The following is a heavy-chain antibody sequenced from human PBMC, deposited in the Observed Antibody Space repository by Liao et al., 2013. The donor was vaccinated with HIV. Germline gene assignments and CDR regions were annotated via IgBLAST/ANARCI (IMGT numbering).Heavy chain of an antibody. D-gene: IGHD2-2*01. CDR3: ARLRLGEGRDAISLPAWAFDN. V-gene: IGHV4-38-2*01. CDR1: SYSISSGYY. CDR2: IYRSGST. J-gene: IGHJ3*02. Sequence: QVQLQESGPGLVKPSETLSLTCAVSSYSISSGYYWGWIRQTPGKGLEWIGSIYRSGSTYYNPSLKNRVTMSIDTSKNQFSLKLSSVTAADTALYYCARLRLGEGRDAISLPAWAFDNWGQGTMVTVSS.